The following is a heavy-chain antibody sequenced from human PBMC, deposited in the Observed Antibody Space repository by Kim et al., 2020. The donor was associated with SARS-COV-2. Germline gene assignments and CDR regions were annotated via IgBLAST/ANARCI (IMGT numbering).Heavy chain of an antibody. V-gene: IGHV4-59*01. J-gene: IGHJ4*02. D-gene: IGHD3-16*01. CDR3: ARKRPRGGGDFDY. CDR2: IFYTGST. Sequence: SETLSLTCSVSGDSIRDYYWSWIRQSPGKGLEWIGYIFYTGSTKYDYNPSLKSRATISVDTSRNQFSLKLTSVTAADTAVYFCARKRPRGGGDFDYWGQGTLVTVSS. CDR1: GDSIRDYY.